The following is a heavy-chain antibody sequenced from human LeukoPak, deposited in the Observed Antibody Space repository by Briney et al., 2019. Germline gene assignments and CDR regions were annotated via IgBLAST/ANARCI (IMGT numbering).Heavy chain of an antibody. CDR1: GYTFTSYA. Sequence: ASVKVSCKASGYTFTSYAINWVRQATGQGLEWMGWMNPNSGNTGYAQKFQGRVTMPRNTSISTAYMELSSLRSEDTAVYYCARGPHYDYVWGSYRPNWFDPWGQGTLVTVSS. CDR3: ARGPHYDYVWGSYRPNWFDP. V-gene: IGHV1-8*01. J-gene: IGHJ5*02. CDR2: MNPNSGNT. D-gene: IGHD3-16*02.